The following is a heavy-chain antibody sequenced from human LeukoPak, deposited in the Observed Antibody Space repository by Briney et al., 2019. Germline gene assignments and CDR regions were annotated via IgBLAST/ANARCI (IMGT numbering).Heavy chain of an antibody. CDR2: IRYDGSNK. D-gene: IGHD3-22*01. CDR1: GFTFSSYG. V-gene: IGHV3-30*02. CDR3: ARSGYYSFPPLLGAFDI. Sequence: PGGSLRLSCAASGFTFSSYGMHWVRQAPGKGLEWVAFIRYDGSNKYYADSVKGRFTISRDNSKNTLYLQMNSLRAEDTAVYYCARSGYYSFPPLLGAFDIWGQGTMVTVSS. J-gene: IGHJ3*02.